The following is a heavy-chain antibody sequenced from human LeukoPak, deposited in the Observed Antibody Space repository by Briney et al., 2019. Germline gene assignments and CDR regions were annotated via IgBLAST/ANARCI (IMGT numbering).Heavy chain of an antibody. CDR2: ISAYNGNT. D-gene: IGHD2-2*02. Sequence: ASVKVSCKASGYTFSNYGISWVRQAPGQGLEWMGWISAYNGNTNYAQRLQGRVTMTTDTSTSTDYMELRSLRPDDTAVYYCARGYCSSTSCYTEHYYYYGMDVWGQGTTVTVSS. V-gene: IGHV1-18*01. CDR3: ARGYCSSTSCYTEHYYYYGMDV. CDR1: GYTFSNYG. J-gene: IGHJ6*02.